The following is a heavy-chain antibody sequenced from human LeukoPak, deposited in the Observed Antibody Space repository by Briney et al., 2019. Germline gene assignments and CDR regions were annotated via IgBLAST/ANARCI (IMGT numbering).Heavy chain of an antibody. CDR2: ISRDSNYI. V-gene: IGHV3-21*04. J-gene: IGHJ4*02. CDR3: ARAPPYYYGSGSYYLDY. CDR1: GFIFSIYT. D-gene: IGHD3-10*01. Sequence: PGGSLRLSCAASGFIFSIYTMNWVRQAPGKGLEWVSSISRDSNYIYYGDSVRGRFTISRDNAKNSVYLQMNSLRAEDTAVYYCARAPPYYYGSGSYYLDYWGQGTLVTVSS.